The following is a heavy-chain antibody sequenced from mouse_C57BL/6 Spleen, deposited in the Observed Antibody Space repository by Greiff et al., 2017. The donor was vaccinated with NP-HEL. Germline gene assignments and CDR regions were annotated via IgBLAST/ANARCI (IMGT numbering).Heavy chain of an antibody. CDR2: ISSGSSTI. J-gene: IGHJ4*01. Sequence: EVKVVESGGGLVKPGGSLKLSCAASGFTFSDYGMHWVRQAPEKGLEWVADISSGSSTIYYADTVKGRFTISRDNAKNTLFLQMTSLRSEDTAMYYCARDYGYAMDYWGQGTSVTVSS. D-gene: IGHD1-1*01. CDR3: ARDYGYAMDY. CDR1: GFTFSDYG. V-gene: IGHV5-17*01.